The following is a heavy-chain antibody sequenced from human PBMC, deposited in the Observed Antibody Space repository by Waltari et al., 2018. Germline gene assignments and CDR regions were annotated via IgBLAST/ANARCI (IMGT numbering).Heavy chain of an antibody. J-gene: IGHJ2*01. CDR2: ISTSGST. D-gene: IGHD3-3*01. Sequence: QVQLQESGPGLVKPSETLSLTCTVSGGSISSYYWSWIRQPAGKGLGGIGRISTSGSTNYNPSLKSRVPMSVDTSKNQCSLKLSSVTAADTAVYYCARDQGSTIFGVVITDYWYFDLWGRGTLVTVSS. CDR1: GGSISSYY. CDR3: ARDQGSTIFGVVITDYWYFDL. V-gene: IGHV4-4*07.